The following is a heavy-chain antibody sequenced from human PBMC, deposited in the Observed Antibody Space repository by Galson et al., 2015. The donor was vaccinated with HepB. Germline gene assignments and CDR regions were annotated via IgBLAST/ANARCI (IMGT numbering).Heavy chain of an antibody. CDR2: MNPNSGNT. V-gene: IGHV1-8*01. D-gene: IGHD5-24*01. J-gene: IGHJ3*01. CDR3: ARGGEMATIFGRGAFDL. Sequence: SVKVSCKASGYTFTSYDINWVRQATGQGLEWMGWMNPNSGNTGYAQKFQGRVTMTRNTSISTAYMELSSLGSEDTAVYYCARGGEMATIFGRGAFDLWGQGTMVTVSS. CDR1: GYTFTSYD.